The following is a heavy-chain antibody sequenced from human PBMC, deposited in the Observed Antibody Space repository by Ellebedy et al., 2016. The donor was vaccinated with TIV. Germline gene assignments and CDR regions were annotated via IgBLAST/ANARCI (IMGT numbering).Heavy chain of an antibody. D-gene: IGHD6-19*01. CDR1: GDSISGYY. CDR2: FYSSGSG. Sequence: MPSETLSLTCTVSGDSISGYYWSWIRQPPGKGLEWIGYFYSSGSGEYNPSPKSRVTMSVDTSRGQFPLRLNSVTAADTAVYYCARSGGWYTPYDYWGQGTLVTVSS. CDR3: ARSGGWYTPYDY. J-gene: IGHJ4*02. V-gene: IGHV4-59*01.